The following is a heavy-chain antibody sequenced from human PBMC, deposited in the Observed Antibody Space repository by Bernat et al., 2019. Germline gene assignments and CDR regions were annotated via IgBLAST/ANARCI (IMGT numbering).Heavy chain of an antibody. J-gene: IGHJ4*02. CDR2: INYSGRT. CDR1: GGSISSGDYY. D-gene: IGHD6-13*01. Sequence: QVQLQESGPGLVKPSQTLSLTCTVSGGSISSGDYYWNWIRQHPGKGLEWIGYINYSGRTYYNPSLKSRVSISVDTPKNQFSLKLSSVTAADTAVYYCARVVKSSWHNDYWGQGTLVIVSS. CDR3: ARVVKSSWHNDY. V-gene: IGHV4-31*03.